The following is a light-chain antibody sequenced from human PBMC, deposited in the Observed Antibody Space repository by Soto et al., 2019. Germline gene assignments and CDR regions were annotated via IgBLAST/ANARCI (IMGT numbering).Light chain of an antibody. CDR3: SSFAGSSTFEV. V-gene: IGLV2-14*01. Sequence: QSVLTQPASVSGSPGQSITISCTGTSSDVGGYTAVSWFQQYPGKAPKLIIYDVNNRPSGVSKRFSGSKSGNTASLTISGLQAEDEADYYCSSFAGSSTFEVFGTGTKLTVL. CDR1: SSDVGGYTA. J-gene: IGLJ1*01. CDR2: DVN.